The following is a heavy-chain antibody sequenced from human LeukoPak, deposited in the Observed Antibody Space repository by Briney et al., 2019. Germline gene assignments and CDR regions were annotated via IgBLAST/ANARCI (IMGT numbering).Heavy chain of an antibody. J-gene: IGHJ4*02. Sequence: ASVKVSCKASGYTFSDYYIHWLRQAPGQGLEWMGWINTRTGDTEYSQKFQGRVSITKDTPESTAYMELRSLRSEDMAVYYCARDSGRGWYEFQWGQGTLVTVSS. CDR3: ARDSGRGWYEFQ. CDR1: GYTFSDYY. CDR2: INTRTGDT. D-gene: IGHD6-19*01. V-gene: IGHV1-3*03.